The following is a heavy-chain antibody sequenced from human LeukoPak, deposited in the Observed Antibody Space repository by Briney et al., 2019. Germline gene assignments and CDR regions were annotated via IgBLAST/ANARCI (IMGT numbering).Heavy chain of an antibody. J-gene: IGHJ4*02. D-gene: IGHD2-2*01. CDR3: ARVVVPTNFDY. CDR2: ISYSGST. V-gene: IGHV4-59*02. CDR1: SGSVTSYY. Sequence: SETLSLTCTVSSGSVTSYYWSWVRQPPGKGLEWIGYISYSGSTNYNPSLKSRVTISLDTSKNQFSLRLSSMTAADTAVYYCARVVVPTNFDYWGQGTLVSVSS.